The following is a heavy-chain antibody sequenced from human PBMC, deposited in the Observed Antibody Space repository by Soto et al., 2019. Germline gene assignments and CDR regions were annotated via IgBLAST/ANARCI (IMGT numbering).Heavy chain of an antibody. V-gene: IGHV4-30-2*01. J-gene: IGHJ3*02. CDR1: GCSISSGGYS. CDR3: ARTPDI. CDR2: IYHSGST. Sequence: TLPLTYAVSGCSISSGGYSWSWIRQPPGKGLEWIGYIYHSGSTYYNPSLKSRVTISVDRSKNQFSLKLSSVTAADTAVYYCARTPDIWGQGTMVT.